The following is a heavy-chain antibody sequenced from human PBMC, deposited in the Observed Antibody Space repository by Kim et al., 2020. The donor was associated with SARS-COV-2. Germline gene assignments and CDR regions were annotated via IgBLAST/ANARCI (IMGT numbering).Heavy chain of an antibody. Sequence: GGSLRLSCAVSGFTLSNYWMSWVRQAPGKGLEWVANLKQDGSDKYYVDSVKGRFTASRDNAKNSLYLQMSSLRAEDTAVYYCARDIAGGAKDYWGQGTLVTVSS. CDR1: GFTLSNYW. CDR2: LKQDGSDK. D-gene: IGHD6-13*01. J-gene: IGHJ4*02. CDR3: ARDIAGGAKDY. V-gene: IGHV3-7*01.